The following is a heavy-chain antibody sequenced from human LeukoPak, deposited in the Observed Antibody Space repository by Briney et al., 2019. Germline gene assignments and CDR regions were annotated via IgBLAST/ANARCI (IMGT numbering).Heavy chain of an antibody. CDR2: FDPEDGET. CDR1: GYTLTELS. V-gene: IGHV1-24*01. J-gene: IGHJ4*02. CDR3: ATEHIAAAAPTIDGDYQRRYFDY. Sequence: GASVKVSCKVSGYTLTELSMHWVRQAPGKGLEWMGGFDPEDGETIYAQKFQGRVTMTEDTSTDTAYMELSSLRSEDTAVHYCATEHIAAAAPTIDGDYQRRYFDYWGQGTLVTVSS. D-gene: IGHD6-13*01.